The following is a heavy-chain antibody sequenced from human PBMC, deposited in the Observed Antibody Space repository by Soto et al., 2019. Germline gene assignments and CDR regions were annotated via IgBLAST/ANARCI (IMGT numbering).Heavy chain of an antibody. CDR2: IYYSGST. Sequence: SETLSLTCAVYGGSISSYYWSWIRQPPGKGLEWIGYIYYSGSTNYNPSLKSRVTISVDTSKNQFSLKLSSVTAADTAVYYCARVGPDIVVVPAAMSTYYYYGMDVWGQGTTVT. D-gene: IGHD2-2*01. CDR1: GGSISSYY. CDR3: ARVGPDIVVVPAAMSTYYYYGMDV. V-gene: IGHV4-59*01. J-gene: IGHJ6*02.